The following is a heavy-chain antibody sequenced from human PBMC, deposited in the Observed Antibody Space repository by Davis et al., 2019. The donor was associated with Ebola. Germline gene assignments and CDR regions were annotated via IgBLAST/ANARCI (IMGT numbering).Heavy chain of an antibody. V-gene: IGHV4-31*03. D-gene: IGHD4-17*01. Sequence: PSETLSLTCTVSGGSISSGGYYWSWIRQHPGKGLEWIGFIYYSGDTYYNPSLKSRVTISVDTSKNQFSLKLSSVTAADTAVYYCARGVYGAFFDSWGQGALVTVSS. CDR3: ARGVYGAFFDS. J-gene: IGHJ4*02. CDR2: IYYSGDT. CDR1: GGSISSGGYY.